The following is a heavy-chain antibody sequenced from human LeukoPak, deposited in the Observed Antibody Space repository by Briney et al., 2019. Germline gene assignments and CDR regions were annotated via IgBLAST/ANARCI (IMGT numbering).Heavy chain of an antibody. D-gene: IGHD3-22*01. J-gene: IGHJ5*02. CDR3: ARVRPYYYDSSGYYEHWFDP. CDR2: ISYSGST. V-gene: IGHV4-59*12. CDR1: GGSISNYY. Sequence: SETLSLTCTVSGGSISNYYWSWFRQSPGKGLEWIGYISYSGSTKYNPPLKSRFTISLVTSKNQFSLKLSSVTAADTAVYYCARVRPYYYDSSGYYEHWFDPWGQGTLVTVTS.